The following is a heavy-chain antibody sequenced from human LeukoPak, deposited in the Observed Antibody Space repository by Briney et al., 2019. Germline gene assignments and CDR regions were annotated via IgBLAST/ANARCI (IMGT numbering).Heavy chain of an antibody. D-gene: IGHD2-2*01. CDR1: GFSLSSYA. V-gene: IGHV3-23*01. Sequence: GGSLRLSSAASGFSLSSYAMSCVRDAPGKGVECVSAITSSEDGTYHAGSVRGRSTISRDRSKNTLYIQRNHLRTQHAPLNHGEKAPVTSGRGAFCYQLDSRGQGTLVTASS. CDR2: ITSSEDGT. CDR3: EKAPVTSGRGAFCYQLDS. J-gene: IGHJ4*02.